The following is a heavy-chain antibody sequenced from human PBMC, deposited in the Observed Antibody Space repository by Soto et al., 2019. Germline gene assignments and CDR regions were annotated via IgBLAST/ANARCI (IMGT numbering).Heavy chain of an antibody. D-gene: IGHD2-15*01. J-gene: IGHJ5*02. V-gene: IGHV4-31*03. CDR2: IYYSGST. CDR1: GGSISSGGYY. Sequence: SETLSLTCTVSGGSISSGGYYWSWIRQHPGKGLEWIGYIYYSGSTYYNPSLKSRVTISVDTSKNQFSLKLSSVTAADTAVYYCASIRGYCSGGSCYHYNWFDPWGQGTLVTVSS. CDR3: ASIRGYCSGGSCYHYNWFDP.